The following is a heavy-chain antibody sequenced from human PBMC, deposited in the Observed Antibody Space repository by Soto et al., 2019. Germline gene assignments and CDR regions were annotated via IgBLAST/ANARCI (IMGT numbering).Heavy chain of an antibody. CDR1: GFPFSNAW. CDR3: TTETSEHYYYYGMDV. J-gene: IGHJ6*02. Sequence: GSLRLSCAASGFPFSNAWLSWVREAPGQGLEWVGRMKSKTNRRTSDYAAPVKVRLTMLSVHSKYTAYLVMNSLKTEDTAVYYCTTETSEHYYYYGMDVWGQGTTVTVSS. V-gene: IGHV3-15*01. CDR2: MKSKTNRRTS.